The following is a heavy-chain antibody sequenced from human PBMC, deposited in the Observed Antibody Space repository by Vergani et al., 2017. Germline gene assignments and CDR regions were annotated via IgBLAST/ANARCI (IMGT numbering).Heavy chain of an antibody. Sequence: QVQLQESGPGLVKPSETLSLTCTVSCGSISSYYWGWIRQPPGKGLEWGGYIYYSCSTNYNPSLKSRVTITVDTSKNQFSLKVSSVTAADTAVYYCARDRGGSGDWGQGTLVTVSS. V-gene: IGHV4-59*01. J-gene: IGHJ4*02. CDR2: IYYSCST. CDR1: CGSISSYY. CDR3: ARDRGGSGD. D-gene: IGHD3-10*01.